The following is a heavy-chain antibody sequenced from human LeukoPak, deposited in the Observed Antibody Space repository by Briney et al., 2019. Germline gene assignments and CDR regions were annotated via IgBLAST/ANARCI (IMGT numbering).Heavy chain of an antibody. V-gene: IGHV3-30*03. CDR2: ISYEGSNK. CDR1: GFTFSSYG. J-gene: IGHJ6*02. Sequence: PGGSLRLSCAASGFTFSSYGMHWVRQAPGNGLGWGAVISYEGSNKYYADSVKGRFTISRDNSKNTLYLQMNSLRAEDTAVYYCARGPRGYSSGQRDYYYGMDVWGQGTTVTVSS. D-gene: IGHD6-19*01. CDR3: ARGPRGYSSGQRDYYYGMDV.